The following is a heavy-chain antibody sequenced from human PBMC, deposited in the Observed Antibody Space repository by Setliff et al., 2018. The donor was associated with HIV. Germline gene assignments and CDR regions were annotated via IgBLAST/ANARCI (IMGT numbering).Heavy chain of an antibody. Sequence: GESLKISCHLSGYSFVDFWIGWVRQMPGKGLEWVSTIGAVGGPTHYAESVKGRFTISRDNSKNTLYLQMNSLRAEDTAVYYCAKGRRPVDLVSTSIRYYFYMGVWGKGTTVTVSS. D-gene: IGHD5-12*01. CDR1: GYSFVDFW. J-gene: IGHJ6*03. V-gene: IGHV3-23*01. CDR3: AKGRRPVDLVSTSIRYYFYMGV. CDR2: IGAVGGPT.